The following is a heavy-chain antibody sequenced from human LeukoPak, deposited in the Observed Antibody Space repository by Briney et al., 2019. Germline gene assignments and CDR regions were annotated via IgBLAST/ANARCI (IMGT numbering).Heavy chain of an antibody. CDR3: ARAGRSDAFDI. CDR2: INPSGGST. V-gene: IGHV1-46*01. Sequence: RRASVKVSCKASGYTFIDYYMHWVRQAPGQGLEWMGIINPSGGSTSYAQKFQGRVTMTRDTSTSTVYMELSSLRSEDTAVYYCARAGRSDAFDIWGQGTMVTVSS. CDR1: GYTFIDYY. J-gene: IGHJ3*02.